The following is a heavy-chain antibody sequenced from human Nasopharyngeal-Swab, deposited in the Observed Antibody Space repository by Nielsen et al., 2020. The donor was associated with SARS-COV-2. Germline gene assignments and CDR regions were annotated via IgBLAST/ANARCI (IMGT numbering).Heavy chain of an antibody. Sequence: ASVKVSRKASGYIFTSYDINWVRQATGQGLEWMGWMNPNSGNTGYAQKFQGRVTMTRNTSISTAYMELSSLRSEDTAVYYCAREGQQLVLDYYGMDVWGQGTTVTVSS. CDR1: GYIFTSYD. J-gene: IGHJ6*02. CDR3: AREGQQLVLDYYGMDV. D-gene: IGHD6-13*01. V-gene: IGHV1-8*01. CDR2: MNPNSGNT.